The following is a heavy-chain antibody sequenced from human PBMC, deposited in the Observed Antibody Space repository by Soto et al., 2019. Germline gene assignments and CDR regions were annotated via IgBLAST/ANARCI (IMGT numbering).Heavy chain of an antibody. CDR1: GYTFTSYG. CDR2: ISGYNGNT. J-gene: IGHJ4*02. Sequence: SVKVSCKASGYTFTSYGINWVRQAPGQGLEWMGWISGYNGNTDYVQRLQDRVTMTTDTSTRTAYMELRNLRSDDSAVYYCARTDLKLRGLDYWGQGTLVTVSS. V-gene: IGHV1-18*01. D-gene: IGHD1-7*01. CDR3: ARTDLKLRGLDY.